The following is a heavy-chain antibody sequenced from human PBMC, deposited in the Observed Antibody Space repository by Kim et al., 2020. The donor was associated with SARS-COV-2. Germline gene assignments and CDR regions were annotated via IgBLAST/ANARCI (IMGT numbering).Heavy chain of an antibody. Sequence: GGSLRLSCAASGFTFSSYSMNWVRQAPGKGLEWVSYISSSSSTIYYADSVKGRFTISRDNAKNSLYLQMNSLRAEDTAVYYCARDLGSSSSVYWYFDLWGRGTLVTVSS. D-gene: IGHD6-13*01. J-gene: IGHJ2*01. CDR2: ISSSSSTI. V-gene: IGHV3-48*04. CDR3: ARDLGSSSSVYWYFDL. CDR1: GFTFSSYS.